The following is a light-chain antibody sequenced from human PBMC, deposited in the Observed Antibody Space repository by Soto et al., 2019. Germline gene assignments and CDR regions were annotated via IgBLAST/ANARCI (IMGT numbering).Light chain of an antibody. Sequence: DIQMTQSPSSVSASVGDRVTITCRTSQGISSWLAWYQQKPGKAPKLLIYSASSLQSGVPSRFSVSGSVTDFTLTISSLQTEDFPTYYGQQANSFPITFGQGTRLEIK. CDR3: QQANSFPIT. CDR1: QGISSW. J-gene: IGKJ5*01. CDR2: SAS. V-gene: IGKV1-12*01.